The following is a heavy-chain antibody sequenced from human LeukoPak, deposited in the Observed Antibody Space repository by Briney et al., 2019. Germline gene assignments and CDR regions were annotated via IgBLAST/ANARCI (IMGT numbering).Heavy chain of an antibody. CDR1: GFTFSSYA. CDR2: ISGSGGST. Sequence: GGSLRLSCAASGFTFSSYAMSWVRQAPGKGLEWGSAISGSGGSTYYADSVKGRFTISRDNSKNTLYLQMNSLRAEDTAVYYCAKKGARYSSSWYYFDYWGQGTLVTVSS. V-gene: IGHV3-23*01. J-gene: IGHJ4*02. D-gene: IGHD6-13*01. CDR3: AKKGARYSSSWYYFDY.